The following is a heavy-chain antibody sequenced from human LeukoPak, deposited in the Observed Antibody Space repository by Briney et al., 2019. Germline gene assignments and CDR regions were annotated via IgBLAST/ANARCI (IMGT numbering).Heavy chain of an antibody. CDR3: AKAMGIAARKSTVDY. V-gene: IGHV3-23*01. Sequence: GGSLRLSCAASGFTFGSYAMSWVRQAPGKGLEWVSVISGSGGTTHYADSVKGRFTISRDNSKNTLYLQMNSLRAEDTAVYCCAKAMGIAARKSTVDYWGQGTLVTVSS. D-gene: IGHD6-6*01. CDR2: ISGSGGTT. J-gene: IGHJ4*02. CDR1: GFTFGSYA.